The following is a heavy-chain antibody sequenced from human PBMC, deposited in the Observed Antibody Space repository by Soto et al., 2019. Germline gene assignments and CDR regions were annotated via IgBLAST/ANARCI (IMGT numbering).Heavy chain of an antibody. CDR1: GGSISSYY. Sequence: SETLSLTCTVSGGSISSYYWSWIRQPPGKGLEWIGYIYYSGSTNYNPSLKSRVTISVDTSKNQFSLKLSSVTAADTAVYYCARGGSIAAADDAFDIWGQGTMVTVSS. J-gene: IGHJ3*02. CDR3: ARGGSIAAADDAFDI. V-gene: IGHV4-59*01. D-gene: IGHD6-13*01. CDR2: IYYSGST.